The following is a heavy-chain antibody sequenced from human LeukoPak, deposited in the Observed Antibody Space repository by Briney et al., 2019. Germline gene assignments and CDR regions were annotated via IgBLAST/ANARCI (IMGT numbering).Heavy chain of an antibody. CDR2: ISYDGSNK. CDR1: GFTFSSYA. V-gene: IGHV3-30*04. J-gene: IGHJ4*02. Sequence: GGSLRLSCAAPGFTFSSYAMHWVRQAPGKGLEWVAVISYDGSNKYYADSVKGRFTISRDNSKNTLYLQMNSLRAEDTAVYYCARDLLSQGSSWSLRDYWGQGTLVTVSS. D-gene: IGHD6-13*01. CDR3: ARDLLSQGSSWSLRDY.